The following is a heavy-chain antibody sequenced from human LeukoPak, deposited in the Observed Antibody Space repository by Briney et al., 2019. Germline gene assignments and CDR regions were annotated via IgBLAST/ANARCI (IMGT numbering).Heavy chain of an antibody. Sequence: SVKLSCKASGGTFSSYAISWVRQPPGQGLEWMGGIIPIFGTANYAQKFQGRVTITAAESTSTAYMELSSLRSEDTAVYYCAIGPKKGYCSSTSCYSNYYYYGMNVWGKGTTVTVSS. D-gene: IGHD2-2*02. J-gene: IGHJ6*04. CDR3: AIGPKKGYCSSTSCYSNYYYYGMNV. CDR2: IIPIFGTA. V-gene: IGHV1-69*13. CDR1: GGTFSSYA.